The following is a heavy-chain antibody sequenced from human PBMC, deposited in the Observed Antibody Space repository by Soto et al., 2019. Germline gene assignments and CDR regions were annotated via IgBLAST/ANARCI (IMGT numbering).Heavy chain of an antibody. CDR3: ADSSSMERGAFVI. D-gene: IGHD6-6*01. V-gene: IGHV2-5*01. Sequence: SGPTLVNPTQTLTLTCTYSGFSLSTSGVGVGWIRQPPGKALEWLSLIYWNDDKLYRPSLKSRLTITKVTSKSQVVLTMTTMYPLDTATYYCADSSSMERGAFVIWCQWTIVAVSS. J-gene: IGHJ3*02. CDR2: IYWNDDK. CDR1: GFSLSTSGVG.